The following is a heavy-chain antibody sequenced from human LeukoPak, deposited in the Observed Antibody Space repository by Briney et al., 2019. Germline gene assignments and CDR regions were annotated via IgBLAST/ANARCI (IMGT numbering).Heavy chain of an antibody. CDR1: GFTFSSYA. D-gene: IGHD4-17*01. J-gene: IGHJ3*02. Sequence: GGSLRLSCAASGFTFSSYAMHWVRQAPGKGLEWVAVISYDGSNKYYADSVKGRFTISRDNAKNSLYLQMNSLRAEDTAVYYYARDRLGATVTTDAFDIWGQGTMVTVSS. V-gene: IGHV3-30*04. CDR3: ARDRLGATVTTDAFDI. CDR2: ISYDGSNK.